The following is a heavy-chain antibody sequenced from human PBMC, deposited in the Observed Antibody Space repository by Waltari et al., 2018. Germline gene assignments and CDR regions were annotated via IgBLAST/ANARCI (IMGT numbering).Heavy chain of an antibody. CDR1: AGSISSGSYF. Sequence: QVQLQESGPGLVKPSQTLSLTCTVSAGSISSGSYFLSWLWQPAGKGLEWIGRIYTSGGTNYNPTLKSRITISVGTSKNQVPLKLSSVTAADTARYYGARNKVVTNAPPHFDYWGQGTLVTVSS. V-gene: IGHV4-61*02. CDR2: IYTSGGT. D-gene: IGHD2-15*01. CDR3: ARNKVVTNAPPHFDY. J-gene: IGHJ4*02.